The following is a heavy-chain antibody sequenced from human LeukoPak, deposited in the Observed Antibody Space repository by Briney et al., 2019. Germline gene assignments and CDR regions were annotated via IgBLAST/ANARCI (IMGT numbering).Heavy chain of an antibody. CDR1: GFTFSSYG. J-gene: IGHJ4*02. CDR3: AKDADGSGSYYLNPFDY. V-gene: IGHV3-23*01. CDR2: ISGSGGST. Sequence: PGGSLRLSCAASGFTFSSYGMSWVRQAPGKGLEWVSAISGSGGSTYYADSVKGRFTISRGNSKNTLYLQMNSLRAEDAAVYYCAKDADGSGSYYLNPFDYWGQGTLVTVSS. D-gene: IGHD3-10*01.